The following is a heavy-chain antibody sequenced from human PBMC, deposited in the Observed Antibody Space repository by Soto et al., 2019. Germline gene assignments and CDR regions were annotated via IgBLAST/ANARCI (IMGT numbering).Heavy chain of an antibody. CDR1: GFTFSSNA. CDR2: IIGSGGST. J-gene: IGHJ6*02. D-gene: IGHD3-10*01. V-gene: IGHV3-23*01. CDR3: ATGLLSGYYYYGMDV. Sequence: GGSLRLSFAASGFTFSSNAMSWVRQAPGKGREWVSAIIGSGGSTYYADSVKGRFTISRDNSKNTLYLQMNRLRAEDTAVYYCATGLLSGYYYYGMDVWGQGTTVTVSS.